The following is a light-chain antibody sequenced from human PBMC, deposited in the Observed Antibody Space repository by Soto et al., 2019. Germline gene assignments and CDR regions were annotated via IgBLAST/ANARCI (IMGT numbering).Light chain of an antibody. J-gene: IGKJ2*01. Sequence: IQMTPSPSSLSASVGDRVTITCRASQRITTYLNWYQQKPGNAPKLLITTSGTLQRGVPSRFSGSGSGTDFTLTITSLQREDFATYFCQQTYSTPYTFGQGTKLEIK. CDR3: QQTYSTPYT. CDR2: TSG. V-gene: IGKV1-39*01. CDR1: QRITTY.